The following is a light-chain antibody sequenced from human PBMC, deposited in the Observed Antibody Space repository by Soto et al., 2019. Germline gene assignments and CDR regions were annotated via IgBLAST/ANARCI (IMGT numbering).Light chain of an antibody. J-gene: IGLJ2*01. CDR2: DDR. CDR3: QVWDTISDHVF. CDR1: NIGTKS. Sequence: SSELTQPPSVSVAPGQTARITCGGDNIGTKSVHWYQQRPGQAPVLVVYDDRARPSEIPERFSGSNSGNTATLTISRVEAGDEADYYCQVWDTISDHVFFGGGTKVTVL. V-gene: IGLV3-21*02.